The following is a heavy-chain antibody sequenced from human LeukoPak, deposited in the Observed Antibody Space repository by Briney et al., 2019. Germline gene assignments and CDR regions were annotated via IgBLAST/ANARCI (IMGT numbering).Heavy chain of an antibody. CDR2: ISSSSSTI. J-gene: IGHJ4*02. V-gene: IGHV3-48*01. Sequence: GGSLRLSCAASGFTFSSYEMNWVRQAPGKGLEWVSYISSSSSTIYYADSVKGRFTISRDNAKNSLYLQMNSLRAEDTAVYYCARVRGGSYYVSSYWGQGTLVTVSS. CDR1: GFTFSSYE. D-gene: IGHD1-26*01. CDR3: ARVRGGSYYVSSY.